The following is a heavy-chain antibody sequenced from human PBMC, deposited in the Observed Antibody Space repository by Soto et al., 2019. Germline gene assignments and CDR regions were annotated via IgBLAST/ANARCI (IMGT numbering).Heavy chain of an antibody. CDR3: ARAPYSSSWYPYYYHYYGMDV. D-gene: IGHD6-13*01. V-gene: IGHV4-31*03. CDR2: IYYSGST. Sequence: QVQLQESGPGLVKPSQTLSLTCTVSGGSISSGGYYWSWIRQHPGKGLEWIGYIYYSGSTYYNPSLKSRVTISVDTSKNQFSLKLSSVTAADTAVYYCARAPYSSSWYPYYYHYYGMDVWGQGTTVTVSS. CDR1: GGSISSGGYY. J-gene: IGHJ6*02.